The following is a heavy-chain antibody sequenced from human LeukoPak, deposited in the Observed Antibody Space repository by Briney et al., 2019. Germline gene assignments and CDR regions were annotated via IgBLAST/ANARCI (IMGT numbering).Heavy chain of an antibody. CDR2: ISAYNGNT. Sequence: ASVKVSCKPSGYTFTSYGISWVRQAPGQGLERMVCISAYNGNTNYAQNLQGKVTITTDRSTSTAHTELGSLRSGDPAGDYWARDALSWWQQLGDWFDPWGQGTLVTVSS. CDR1: GYTFTSYG. V-gene: IGHV1-18*01. J-gene: IGHJ5*02. D-gene: IGHD6-13*01. CDR3: ARDALSWWQQLGDWFDP.